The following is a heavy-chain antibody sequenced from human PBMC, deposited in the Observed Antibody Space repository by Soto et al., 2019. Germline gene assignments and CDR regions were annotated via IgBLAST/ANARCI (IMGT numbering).Heavy chain of an antibody. V-gene: IGHV3-15*01. J-gene: IGHJ6*02. CDR1: GFTFSNAW. CDR2: IKSKTDGGTT. CDR3: TPGYCSSTSCYTYYYGMGV. D-gene: IGHD2-2*02. Sequence: EVQLVESGGGLVKPGGSLRLSCAASGFTFSNAWMSWIRQAPGKGLEWVGRIKSKTDGGTTDYAAPAKGRFTISRDDAKNTLYLQMNSLKTEDPAVYYCTPGYCSSTSCYTYYYGMGVWGQGTTVTVSS.